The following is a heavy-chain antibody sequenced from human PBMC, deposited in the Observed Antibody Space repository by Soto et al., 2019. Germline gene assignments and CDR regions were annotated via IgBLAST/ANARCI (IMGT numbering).Heavy chain of an antibody. Sequence: EVHLVESGGGLIQPGGSLRLSCAASYFTVSSNYMSWVRQAPGKGLEWVSVIHSDGSTYYADSVKGRFTISRDTYKNTLSLQMNSLRADDTALYYCASLGRWTDAYWGRGTLVTVSS. CDR3: ASLGRWTDAY. J-gene: IGHJ4*02. D-gene: IGHD7-27*01. CDR1: YFTVSSNY. V-gene: IGHV3-53*01. CDR2: IHSDGST.